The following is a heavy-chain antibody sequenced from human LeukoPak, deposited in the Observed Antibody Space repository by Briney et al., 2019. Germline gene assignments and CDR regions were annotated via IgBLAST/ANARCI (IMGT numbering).Heavy chain of an antibody. CDR1: GGSISSYY. Sequence: PSETLSLTCTVSGGSISSYYWSWIRQPPGKGLGWIGYIYYSGSTNYNPSLKSRVTISVDTSKNQFSLKLSSVTAADTAVYYCARDPPYSPLDLWGQGTLVTVSS. CDR2: IYYSGST. CDR3: ARDPPYSPLDL. V-gene: IGHV4-59*12. J-gene: IGHJ5*02. D-gene: IGHD5-18*01.